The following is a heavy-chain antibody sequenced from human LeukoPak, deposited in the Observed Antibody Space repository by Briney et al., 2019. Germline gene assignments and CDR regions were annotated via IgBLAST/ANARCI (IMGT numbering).Heavy chain of an antibody. D-gene: IGHD6-13*01. CDR1: GYNFDRYG. J-gene: IGHJ3*02. CDR3: ARDRDSSTWLWRAFDI. Sequence: ASVKVSCKGSGYNFDRYGVNWVRQAPGQGLEWVGWISTYNGNTFYAQKFEGRVTMTTDTSTNTVYMDLRSLRSDDTAVYYCARDRDSSTWLWRAFDIWGQGTMVTVSS. CDR2: ISTYNGNT. V-gene: IGHV1-18*04.